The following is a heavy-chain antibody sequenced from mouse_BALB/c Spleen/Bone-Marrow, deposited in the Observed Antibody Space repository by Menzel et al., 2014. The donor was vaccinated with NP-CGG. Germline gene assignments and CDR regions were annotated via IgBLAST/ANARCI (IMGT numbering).Heavy chain of an antibody. Sequence: VQLQQSGAELVRPGTSVKVSCKASGYDFTSYLIEWIKQRPGQGLEWIGVINPGSGGSKYNEKFTGKATLTVDKSSSTAYMQLSSLTSDDSAVYFCARNANWLFTYWGQGTLVTVSA. J-gene: IGHJ3*01. CDR3: ARNANWLFTY. CDR1: GYDFTSYL. D-gene: IGHD4-1*01. V-gene: IGHV1-54*01. CDR2: INPGSGGS.